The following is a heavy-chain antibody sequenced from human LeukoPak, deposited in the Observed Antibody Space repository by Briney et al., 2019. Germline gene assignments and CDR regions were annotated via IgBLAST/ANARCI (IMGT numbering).Heavy chain of an antibody. V-gene: IGHV3-21*01. CDR1: GFTFSSHG. CDR2: ISSSSSYI. Sequence: GGSLRLSCAASGFTFSSHGMNWVRQVPGKGLEWVSSISSSSSYIYYVDSVKGRFTISRDNAKNSLFLQMHSLRAEDTAVYYCATDDYGAFDYWGQGTLVTVSS. J-gene: IGHJ4*02. CDR3: ATDDYGAFDY. D-gene: IGHD4/OR15-4a*01.